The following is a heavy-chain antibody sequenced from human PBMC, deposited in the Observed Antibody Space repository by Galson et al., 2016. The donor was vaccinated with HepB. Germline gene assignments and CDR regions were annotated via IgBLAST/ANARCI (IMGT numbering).Heavy chain of an antibody. CDR3: AKEFHELAGGWFFDL. CDR1: GFSFSRYG. CDR2: ISHDGTTR. V-gene: IGHV3-30*18. J-gene: IGHJ2*01. Sequence: SLRISCAASGFSFSRYGMHWVRQAPGKGLEWVIVISHDGTTRFYADSVKGRFTISRDNSENTLFLQMDTLRTEDTAVYYCAKEFHELAGGWFFDLWGRGTPVTVTS. D-gene: IGHD6-19*01.